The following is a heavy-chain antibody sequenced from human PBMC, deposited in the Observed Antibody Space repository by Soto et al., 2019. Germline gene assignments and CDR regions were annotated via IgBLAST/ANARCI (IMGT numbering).Heavy chain of an antibody. V-gene: IGHV2-5*02. J-gene: IGHJ5*02. CDR2: IYWDDDK. Sequence: QITLKESGPTLVKPTQTLTLTCTFSGFSLSTSGAGVGWIRQPPGKALEWLTFIYWDDDKRYSPSLKSRLSITKDTSNNPVVLTLTNMDPVDTATYYCAHIGPAAGLSWGQGTLVTVSS. D-gene: IGHD6-13*01. CDR1: GFSLSTSGAG. CDR3: AHIGPAAGLS.